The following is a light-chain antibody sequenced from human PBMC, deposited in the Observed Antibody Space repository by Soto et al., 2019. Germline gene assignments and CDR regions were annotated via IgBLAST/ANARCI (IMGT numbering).Light chain of an antibody. J-gene: IGKJ1*01. CDR3: QQYNDWPPWT. Sequence: EIVMTQSPATLSVSPGERATLSCRASQSVKNNLAWYQQKPGQAPRLLIYDASIRANGIPDRFSGSGSGTEFTLTISSLQSEDFAVYYCQQYNDWPPWTCAQGTQVEIK. CDR1: QSVKNN. V-gene: IGKV3-15*01. CDR2: DAS.